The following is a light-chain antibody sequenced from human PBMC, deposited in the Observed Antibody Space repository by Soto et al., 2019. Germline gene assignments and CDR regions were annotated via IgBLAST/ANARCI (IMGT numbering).Light chain of an antibody. J-gene: IGKJ1*01. CDR1: QTITNW. CDR3: QHYNSYPWT. CDR2: HAS. Sequence: DIPMTQSPSTLSASIGDRVTITCRASQTITNWLDWYQQKPGKAPNLLIYHASILETGVPSRFSGSAFGTEFTFTISSVQPDDFATYDCQHYNSYPWTFGQGTKVEIK. V-gene: IGKV1-5*01.